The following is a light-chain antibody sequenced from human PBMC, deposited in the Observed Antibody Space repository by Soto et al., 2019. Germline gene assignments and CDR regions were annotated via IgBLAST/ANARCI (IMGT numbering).Light chain of an antibody. J-gene: IGKJ1*01. CDR3: QQYGSSART. CDR2: GAS. CDR1: QSVSSSY. Sequence: IVLTQSPVTLSVSPGESSTLSCSSSQSVSSSYLVWYQHKSGQAPRLLIYGASRRAPGIPDRFSGSGSGTDFTLTIRRLEPEDFAVYYCQQYGSSARTFGQGTKVDIK. V-gene: IGKV3-20*01.